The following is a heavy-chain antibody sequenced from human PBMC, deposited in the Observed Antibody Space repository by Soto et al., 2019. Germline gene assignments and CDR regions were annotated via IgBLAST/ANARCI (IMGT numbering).Heavy chain of an antibody. CDR2: INPNSGGT. J-gene: IGHJ4*02. CDR3: ARSNIVGALRAYFDY. CDR1: GYTFTGYY. Sequence: ASVKVSCKASGYTFTGYYMHWVRQAPGQGLEWMGWINPNSGGTNYAQKFQGRVIMTRDTSISTAYMELSRLRSDDTAVYYCARSNIVGALRAYFDYWGQGTLVTVSS. D-gene: IGHD1-26*01. V-gene: IGHV1-2*02.